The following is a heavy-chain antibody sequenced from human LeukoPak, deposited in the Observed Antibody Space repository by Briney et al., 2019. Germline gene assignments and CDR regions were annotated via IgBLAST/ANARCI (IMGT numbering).Heavy chain of an antibody. CDR3: ARQNTVASTWIDY. V-gene: IGHV4-59*08. CDR2: IHYSGGT. CDR1: GGSVSSYY. J-gene: IGHJ4*02. D-gene: IGHD4-23*01. Sequence: SETLSLTCTVSGGSVSSYYWSWIRQPPGKGLEWIAHIHYSGGTNYNPSLKSRLTISVDTSKNQFSLRLSSVTAADTAVYYCARQNTVASTWIDYWGQGTLVTVSS.